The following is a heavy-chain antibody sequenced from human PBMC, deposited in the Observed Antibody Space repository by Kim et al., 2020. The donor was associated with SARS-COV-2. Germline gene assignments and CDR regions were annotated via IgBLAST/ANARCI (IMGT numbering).Heavy chain of an antibody. CDR1: GFTFSSYA. V-gene: IGHV3-23*01. CDR2: ISGSGGST. Sequence: GGSLRLSCAASGFTFSSYAMSWVRQAPGKGLEWVSAISGSGGSTYYADSVKGRFTISRDNSKNTLYLQMNSLRAEDTAVYYCAKVLTGGGYYYGSGTWGDYYFDYWGQGTLVTVSS. D-gene: IGHD3-10*01. J-gene: IGHJ4*02. CDR3: AKVLTGGGYYYGSGTWGDYYFDY.